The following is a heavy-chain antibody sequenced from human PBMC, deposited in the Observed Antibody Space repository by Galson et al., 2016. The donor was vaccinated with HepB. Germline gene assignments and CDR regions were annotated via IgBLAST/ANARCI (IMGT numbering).Heavy chain of an antibody. J-gene: IGHJ4*02. CDR3: AGGLYSSGWPKGDF. CDR1: GFTVSRNY. V-gene: IGHV3-53*01. Sequence: SLRLSCAASGFTVSRNYMGWVRQAPGKGLEWVSFVYDSDYPYYADSVRGRFTISEDHSKNTVYLQINSLRVEDTAVYYCAGGLYSSGWPKGDFWGQGSLVTFSS. D-gene: IGHD6-19*01. CDR2: VYDSDYP.